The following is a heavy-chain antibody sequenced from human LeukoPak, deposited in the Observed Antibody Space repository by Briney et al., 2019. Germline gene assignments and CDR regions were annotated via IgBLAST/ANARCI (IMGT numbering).Heavy chain of an antibody. V-gene: IGHV4-34*01. CDR1: GGSFSGYY. D-gene: IGHD6-13*01. J-gene: IGHJ4*02. Sequence: SETLSLTCAVYGGSFSGYYWSWIRQPPGKGLEWIGEINHSGSTNYNPSLKSRVTISVDTSKNQFSLKLSSVTAADTAVYYCARSRIAAAGTNDYWGQGTLVTVSS. CDR3: ARSRIAAAGTNDY. CDR2: INHSGST.